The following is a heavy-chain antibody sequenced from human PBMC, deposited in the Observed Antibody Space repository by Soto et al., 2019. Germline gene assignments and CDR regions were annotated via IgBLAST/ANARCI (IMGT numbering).Heavy chain of an antibody. J-gene: IGHJ4*02. D-gene: IGHD5-12*01. CDR3: TTPRGYSGYDHDY. CDR2: IKSKTDGGTT. Sequence: GGSLRLSCAASGFTFSNAWMSWVRQAPGKGLEWVGRIKSKTDGGTTDYAAPVKGRFTISRDDSKNTLYLQMNSLKTEDTAVYYCTTPRGYSGYDHDYWGQGTLVTVSS. V-gene: IGHV3-15*01. CDR1: GFTFSNAW.